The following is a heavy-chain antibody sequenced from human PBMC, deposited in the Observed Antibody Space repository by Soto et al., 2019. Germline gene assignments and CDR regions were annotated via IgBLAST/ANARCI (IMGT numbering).Heavy chain of an antibody. V-gene: IGHV3-23*01. CDR2: ISGSGGST. J-gene: IGHJ3*02. CDR3: AKDTYYDSSGYYPNDAFDI. D-gene: IGHD3-22*01. CDR1: GFTFSSYA. Sequence: GGSLRLSCAASGFTFSSYAMSWVRQAPGKGLEWVSAISGSGGSTYYADSVKGRSPISRDNSKNTLYLQMNSLSAEDTAVYYCAKDTYYDSSGYYPNDAFDIWGQGTMVTVSS.